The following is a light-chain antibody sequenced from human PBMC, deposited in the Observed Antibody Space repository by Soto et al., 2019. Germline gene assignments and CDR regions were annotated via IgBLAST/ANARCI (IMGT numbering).Light chain of an antibody. J-gene: IGKJ2*01. CDR3: QQYNSYSR. CDR2: DAS. V-gene: IGKV1-5*01. CDR1: QSISSW. Sequence: DIQMTQSPSTLSASVGDRVTITCRASQSISSWLAWYQQKPGKAPKLLIYDASSLESGVPSRFSGSGSGTEFTLTISSLHPDDFATYYCQQYNSYSRFGQGTKLEIK.